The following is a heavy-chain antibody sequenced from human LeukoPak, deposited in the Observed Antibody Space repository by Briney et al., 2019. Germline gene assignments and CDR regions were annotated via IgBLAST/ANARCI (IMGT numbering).Heavy chain of an antibody. CDR2: ISGSGGST. V-gene: IGHV3-23*01. D-gene: IGHD3-9*01. Sequence: GGSLRLSCAASGFTFSSYAMSWVRQAPGKGLEWVSAISGSGGSTYYADSVKGRFTISRDNSKNTLYLQMNSLRAEDTAVYYCAKGDILTGYPTEYFQHSGQGTLVTVSS. J-gene: IGHJ1*01. CDR1: GFTFSSYA. CDR3: AKGDILTGYPTEYFQH.